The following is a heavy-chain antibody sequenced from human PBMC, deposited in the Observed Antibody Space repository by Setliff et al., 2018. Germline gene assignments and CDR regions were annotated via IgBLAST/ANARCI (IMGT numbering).Heavy chain of an antibody. V-gene: IGHV4-39*01. D-gene: IGHD3-3*01. CDR1: GDSMNSGSNYY. CDR2: VYHSGST. Sequence: SETLSLTCKVSGDSMNSGSNYYWGWIRQPPGKVLEWIGSVYHSGSTYYNPSLTSRVTISVDTAQNQFSLSLTSVTAEDTAVYYCARMSGFQYIDVWDKGTTVTVSS. J-gene: IGHJ6*03. CDR3: ARMSGFQYIDV.